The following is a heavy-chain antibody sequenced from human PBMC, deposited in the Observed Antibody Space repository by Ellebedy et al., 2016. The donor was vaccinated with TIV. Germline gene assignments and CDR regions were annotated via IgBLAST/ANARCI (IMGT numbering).Heavy chain of an antibody. V-gene: IGHV4-39*01. D-gene: IGHD3-16*01. CDR1: GDSISSVNYY. CDR2: MYDGGHT. Sequence: MPSETLSLTCTLSGDSISSVNYYWGWIRQPPGKGLEWIGSMYDGGHTYYNPSLKSRLAMSVDTSTNQFSLRLTPVTAADTAVYYCARRRFYGMDVWGPGTTVT. J-gene: IGHJ6*02. CDR3: ARRRFYGMDV.